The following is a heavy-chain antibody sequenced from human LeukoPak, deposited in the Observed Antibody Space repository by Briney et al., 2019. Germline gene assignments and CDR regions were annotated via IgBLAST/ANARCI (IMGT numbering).Heavy chain of an antibody. CDR2: LNGSGGTT. Sequence: PGGSLRLSCAASGFTLRSYAMSWVRQAPGKGLEWVSDLNGSGGTTNYADSVKGRFTISRDNFRNTLYLQMNSLRAEDTAEYYCARGGYGGRIDLWGQGTQVTVSS. V-gene: IGHV3-23*01. CDR1: GFTLRSYA. CDR3: ARGGYGGRIDL. D-gene: IGHD2-15*01. J-gene: IGHJ5*02.